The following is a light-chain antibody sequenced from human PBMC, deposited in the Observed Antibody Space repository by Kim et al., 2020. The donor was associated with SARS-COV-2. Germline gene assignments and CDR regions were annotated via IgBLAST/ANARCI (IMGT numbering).Light chain of an antibody. Sequence: SVGDRGTHTCRTTQSISSHLNWYQQKPGRAPKLLISAASTLQGGVPSRFSGSGSETDFTLAISSLQPEDFATYFCKQSYINPCTFGPGTKVDIK. J-gene: IGKJ3*01. CDR3: KQSYINPCT. CDR2: AAS. V-gene: IGKV1-39*01. CDR1: QSISSH.